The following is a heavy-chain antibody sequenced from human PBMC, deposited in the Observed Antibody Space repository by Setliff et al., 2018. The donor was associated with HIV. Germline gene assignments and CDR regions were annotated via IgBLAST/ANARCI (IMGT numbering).Heavy chain of an antibody. V-gene: IGHV4-59*08. CDR3: ASRIYYYDESRVLREEGFVP. Sequence: KTSETLSLTCTVSGGSITGHYCGWIRQPPGKGLEWIGNIYNGGSTNYNPSLKSRVTISAYTSKNQFSLKLTSVTAADTAMYYCASRIYYYDESRVLREEGFVPWGQGTLVTVSS. J-gene: IGHJ5*02. CDR1: GGSITGHY. D-gene: IGHD3-22*01. CDR2: IYNGGST.